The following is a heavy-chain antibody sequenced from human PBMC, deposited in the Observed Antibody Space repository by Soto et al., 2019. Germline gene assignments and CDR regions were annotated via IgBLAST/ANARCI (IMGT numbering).Heavy chain of an antibody. D-gene: IGHD3-10*01. CDR1: EGTFNTYA. CDR3: ARAALLLLFGRGLNSYYAMDV. Sequence: QVQLVQSGAEVKKAGSSVKVSCKASEGTFNTYAITWVRQAPGQGLEWLGGIIPVFGTSNHAQKFQGRVTVTADNSTSTAYMELSSLRSDDTAIYYCARAALLLLFGRGLNSYYAMDVWGQGTTVTVSS. J-gene: IGHJ6*02. CDR2: IIPVFGTS. V-gene: IGHV1-69*06.